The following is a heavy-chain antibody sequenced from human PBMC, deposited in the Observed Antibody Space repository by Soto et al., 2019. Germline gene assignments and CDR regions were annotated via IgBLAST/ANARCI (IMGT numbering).Heavy chain of an antibody. D-gene: IGHD2-15*01. J-gene: IGHJ3*02. CDR2: IWYDGSDK. CDR1: GFTFSSHG. V-gene: IGHV3-33*01. Sequence: QAQLVESGGGVVQPGRSLRLSCAASGFTFSSHGMHWVRQAPGKGLERVAVIWYDGSDKFYADSVKGGFTLSRDNFKNTLHRQMNSLRAEDTAVYYCARGPPAVVVAADACDIWGQGKMLTVSS. CDR3: ARGPPAVVVAADACDI.